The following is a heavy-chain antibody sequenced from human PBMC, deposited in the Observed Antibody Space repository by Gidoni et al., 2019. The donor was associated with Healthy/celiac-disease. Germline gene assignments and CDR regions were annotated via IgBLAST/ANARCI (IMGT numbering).Heavy chain of an antibody. CDR3: ARDRGFDWLPPYYFDY. V-gene: IGHV4-39*07. CDR2: IYYSGST. CDR1: GGSISSSSYY. D-gene: IGHD3-9*01. J-gene: IGHJ4*02. Sequence: QLQLQESGPGLVTPSETLSLTCTVSGGSISSSSYYWGWIRQPPGKGLEWIGSIYYSGSTYYNPSLKSRVTISVDTSKNQFSLKLSSVTAADTAVYYCARDRGFDWLPPYYFDYWGQGTLVTVSS.